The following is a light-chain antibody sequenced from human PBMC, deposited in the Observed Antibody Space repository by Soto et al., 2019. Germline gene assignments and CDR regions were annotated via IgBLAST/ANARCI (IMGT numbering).Light chain of an antibody. Sequence: QSALTQPASVSGSPGQSITISFTGTSSDVGGYNYVSWYQQHPGKAPKLMIYEVSHRPSGVSNRFSGSKSGNTASLTISVLQAEDEADYYCSSYTSSSSVVFGGGTKVTVL. CDR2: EVS. V-gene: IGLV2-14*01. J-gene: IGLJ2*01. CDR1: SSDVGGYNY. CDR3: SSYTSSSSVV.